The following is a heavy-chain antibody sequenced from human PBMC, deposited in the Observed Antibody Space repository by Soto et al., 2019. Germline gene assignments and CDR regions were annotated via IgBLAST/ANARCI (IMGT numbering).Heavy chain of an antibody. Sequence: SVKVSCTASGYTFHNHGISWVRQAPGQGLEWMGGIIPIFGTANYAQKFQGRVTITADESTSTAYMGLSSLRSEDTAVYYCARDRPLGYCSGGSCGNYWGQGTLVTVSS. J-gene: IGHJ4*02. CDR2: IIPIFGTA. CDR1: GYTFHNHG. V-gene: IGHV1-69*13. CDR3: ARDRPLGYCSGGSCGNY. D-gene: IGHD2-15*01.